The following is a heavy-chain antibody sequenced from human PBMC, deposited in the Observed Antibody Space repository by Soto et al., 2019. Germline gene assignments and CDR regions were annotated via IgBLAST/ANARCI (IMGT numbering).Heavy chain of an antibody. D-gene: IGHD3-10*01. CDR3: AREEYYYGSGSPRHAFDI. V-gene: IGHV3-30*03. CDR1: GFTFSSYG. Sequence: PGGSLRLSCAASGFTFSSYGMHWVRQAPGKGLEWVAVISYDGSNKYYADSVKGRFTISRDNSKNTLYLQMNSLRAEDTAVYYCAREEYYYGSGSPRHAFDIWGQGTMVTVSS. J-gene: IGHJ3*02. CDR2: ISYDGSNK.